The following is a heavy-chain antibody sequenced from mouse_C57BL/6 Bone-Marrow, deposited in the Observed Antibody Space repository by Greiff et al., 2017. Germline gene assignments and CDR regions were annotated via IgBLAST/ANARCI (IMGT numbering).Heavy chain of an antibody. CDR1: GYTFTSYW. CDR2: IYPGSGST. V-gene: IGHV1-55*01. Sequence: QVQLQQPGAELVKPGASVKMSCKASGYTFTSYWITWVKQRPGQGLEWIGDIYPGSGSTNYNEKFKSKATLTVDTSSSTAYMQLSSLTSDGSAVYYGGSSCGNSLAYWGRGRLVTVSA. D-gene: IGHD2-1*01. CDR3: GSSCGNSLAY. J-gene: IGHJ3*01.